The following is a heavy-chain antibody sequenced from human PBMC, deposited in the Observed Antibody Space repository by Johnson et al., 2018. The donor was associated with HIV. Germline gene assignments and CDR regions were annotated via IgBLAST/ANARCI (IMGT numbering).Heavy chain of an antibody. CDR2: IRSKANSYAT. CDR1: GFTFSSYG. Sequence: VQLVESGGGVVQPGRSLRLSCAASGFTFSSYGMHWVRQAPGKGLEWVGRIRSKANSYATAYPASGKGRFTISRDDSKNTAYLQMNSLTTEDTAVYYCARDPALRTGADAFDIWGQGTMVTVSS. V-gene: IGHV3-73*01. CDR3: ARDPALRTGADAFDI. D-gene: IGHD5-12*01. J-gene: IGHJ3*02.